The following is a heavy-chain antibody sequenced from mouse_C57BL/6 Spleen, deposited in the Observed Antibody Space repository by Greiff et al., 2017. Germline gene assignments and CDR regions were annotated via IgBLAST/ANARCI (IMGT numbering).Heavy chain of an antibody. Sequence: QVQLQQSGAELVKPGASVKISCKASGYAFSSYWMNWVKQRPGKGLEWIGQIFPGDGDTNYNGKFKGKATLTADKSSSTAYMQLSSLTSEDSAVYCCARKGAKYYFDYWGQGTTLTVSS. CDR2: IFPGDGDT. CDR3: ARKGAKYYFDY. CDR1: GYAFSSYW. J-gene: IGHJ2*01. D-gene: IGHD3-3*01. V-gene: IGHV1-80*01.